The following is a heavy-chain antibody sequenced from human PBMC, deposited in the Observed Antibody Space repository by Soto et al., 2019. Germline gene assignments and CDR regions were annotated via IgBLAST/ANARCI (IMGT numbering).Heavy chain of an antibody. CDR3: ARDFTDSSGPTLGMGV. V-gene: IGHV4-30-4*01. CDR2: IYDSGST. J-gene: IGHJ6*02. Sequence: ASETLSLTCTVSGGSISSDNYYWSWIRQPPGKGLEWIGYIYDSGSTYYNPSLKSRVTISVDTSKNQFSLKLSSVTAADTAVYYCARDFTDSSGPTLGMGVWGQGTMVTVSS. D-gene: IGHD6-19*01. CDR1: GGSISSDNYY.